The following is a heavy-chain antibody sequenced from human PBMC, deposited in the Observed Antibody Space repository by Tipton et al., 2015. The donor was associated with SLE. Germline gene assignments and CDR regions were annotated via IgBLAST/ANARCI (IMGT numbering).Heavy chain of an antibody. CDR3: ARDSLSGDNWFDP. CDR2: IYNSGST. Sequence: LRLSCTVSGASIRSYYWSWIRQPPGKGLEWIGNIYNSGSTNYNPSLKSRVTMSLDTSKNQFSLKLSSVAAADTAVYYCARDSLSGDNWFDPWGQGTLVTVSS. CDR1: GASIRSYY. D-gene: IGHD1-1*01. V-gene: IGHV4-59*01. J-gene: IGHJ5*02.